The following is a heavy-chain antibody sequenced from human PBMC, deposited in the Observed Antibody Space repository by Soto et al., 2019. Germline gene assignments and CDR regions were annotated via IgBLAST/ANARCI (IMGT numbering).Heavy chain of an antibody. CDR1: GFTFSNAW. Sequence: GGSLRLSCAASGFTFSNAWMSWVRQAPGKGLEWVGRIKSKTDGGTTAYAAPVKGRFTISRDDSKNTLYLQMNSLKTEDTAVYYCTTDFLWWFGELLTDYWGQGTLVTVSS. V-gene: IGHV3-15*01. CDR3: TTDFLWWFGELLTDY. J-gene: IGHJ4*02. CDR2: IKSKTDGGTT. D-gene: IGHD3-10*01.